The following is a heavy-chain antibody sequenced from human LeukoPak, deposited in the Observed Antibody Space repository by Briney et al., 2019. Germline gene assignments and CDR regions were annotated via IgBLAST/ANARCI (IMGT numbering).Heavy chain of an antibody. V-gene: IGHV1-8*01. Sequence: ASVKVSCKASGYTFTSYDINWVRQATGQGLEWMGWMNPNRGNTGYAQKFQGRVTMTRNTSISTAYMELSSLRSDDTAVYYCARDYRDVLLWFGELSKWGQGTLVTVSS. CDR2: MNPNRGNT. CDR3: ARDYRDVLLWFGELSK. J-gene: IGHJ4*02. CDR1: GYTFTSYD. D-gene: IGHD3-10*01.